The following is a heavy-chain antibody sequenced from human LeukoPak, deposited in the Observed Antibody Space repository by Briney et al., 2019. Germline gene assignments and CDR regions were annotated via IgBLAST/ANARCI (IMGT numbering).Heavy chain of an antibody. CDR2: ISSLGVST. CDR1: GFTFSSYE. Sequence: PGGSLRLSCAASGFTFSSYEMNWVRQAPGKGLEWVSGISSLGVSTYYADSVKGRFTISRDNSKNTLYLHMDRLGTADTAVYYCAKMPSTEIYYFYYMDVWGKGTTVTVSS. J-gene: IGHJ6*03. D-gene: IGHD2-2*01. CDR3: AKMPSTEIYYFYYMDV. V-gene: IGHV3-23*01.